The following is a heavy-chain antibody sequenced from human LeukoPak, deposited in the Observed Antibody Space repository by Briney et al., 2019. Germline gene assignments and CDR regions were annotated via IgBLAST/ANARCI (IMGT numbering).Heavy chain of an antibody. CDR3: AKIAPWGAVTTTDGFDY. CDR2: ISDSGAAT. J-gene: IGHJ4*02. CDR1: GFSFSNYA. V-gene: IGHV3-23*01. D-gene: IGHD4-17*01. Sequence: GGSLSFSCAASGFSFSNYAMSWVRQAPGKGLEGVSSISDSGAATHYADSVKGRFTISRDNSKNTLYLQLNSLGAEDTAVYYCAKIAPWGAVTTTDGFDYWGQGTLVTVSS.